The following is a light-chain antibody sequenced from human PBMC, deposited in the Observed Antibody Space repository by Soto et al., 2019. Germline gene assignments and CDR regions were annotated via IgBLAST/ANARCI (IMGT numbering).Light chain of an antibody. V-gene: IGKV1-39*01. CDR2: AAS. CDR1: QSISSW. J-gene: IGKJ1*01. CDR3: HQSYINPWT. Sequence: DIPMTQSPSTLSASVGDRVTITCRASQSISSWLAWYQQKPGKAPKLLIYAASSLPSGVPSRFSGSGSGTDCTLTISSLQPEDFATYYCHQSYINPWTFGQGTKVDIK.